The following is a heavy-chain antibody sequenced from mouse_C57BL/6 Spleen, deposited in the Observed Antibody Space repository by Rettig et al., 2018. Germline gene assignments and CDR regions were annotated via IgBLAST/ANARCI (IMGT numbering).Heavy chain of an antibody. D-gene: IGHD1-1*01. Sequence: QVQLQQSGPELVKPGASVKLSCKASGYAFSSSWMNWVKQRPGKGLEWIGRIYPGDGDTNYNGKFKGKATLTADKSSSTAYMQLSSLTSEDSAVYFCAPYGNFDYWGQGTTLTVSS. CDR3: APYGNFDY. CDR1: GYAFSSSW. CDR2: IYPGDGDT. V-gene: IGHV1-82*01. J-gene: IGHJ2*01.